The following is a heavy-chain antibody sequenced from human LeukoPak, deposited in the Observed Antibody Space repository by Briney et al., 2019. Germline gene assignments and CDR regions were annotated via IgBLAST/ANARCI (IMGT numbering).Heavy chain of an antibody. CDR2: IYYSGST. Sequence: PSETLSLTCTASGGSISSSSYYWGWIRQPPGKGLEWIGSIYYSGSTYYNPSLKSRVTISVDTSKNQFSLKLSSVTAADTAVYYCARDAYYYDSSGYYEYNWFDPWGQGTLVTVSS. D-gene: IGHD3-22*01. J-gene: IGHJ5*02. V-gene: IGHV4-39*07. CDR3: ARDAYYYDSSGYYEYNWFDP. CDR1: GGSISSSSYY.